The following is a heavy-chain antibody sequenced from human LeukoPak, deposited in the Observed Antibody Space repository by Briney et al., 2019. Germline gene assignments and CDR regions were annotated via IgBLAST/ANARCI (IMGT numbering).Heavy chain of an antibody. D-gene: IGHD3-9*01. CDR2: INPSGGST. J-gene: IGHJ4*02. CDR1: GYTFTSYY. Sequence: ASVKVSCKASGYTFTSYYMHWVRQAPGQGLEWMGIINPSGGSTSYAQKFLGRVTMTRDTSTSTVYMELSSLRSEDTAVYYCARGLKRGVLRYFDWLYYFDYWGQGTLVTVSS. CDR3: ARGLKRGVLRYFDWLYYFDY. V-gene: IGHV1-46*01.